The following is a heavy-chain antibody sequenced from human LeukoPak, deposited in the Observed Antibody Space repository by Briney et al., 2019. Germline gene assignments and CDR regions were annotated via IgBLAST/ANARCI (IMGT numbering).Heavy chain of an antibody. J-gene: IGHJ4*02. CDR3: ARGLWAATLPEEYFDY. Sequence: ASVKVSCKASGYTFTSYDTNWVRQATGQGLEWMGWMNPNSGNTGYAQKFQGRVTMTRNTSISTAYMELSSLRSEDTAVYYCARGLWAATLPEEYFDYWGQGTLVTVSS. V-gene: IGHV1-8*01. D-gene: IGHD1-26*01. CDR1: GYTFTSYD. CDR2: MNPNSGNT.